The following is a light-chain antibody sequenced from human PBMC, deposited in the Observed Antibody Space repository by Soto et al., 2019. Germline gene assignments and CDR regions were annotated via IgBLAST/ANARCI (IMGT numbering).Light chain of an antibody. Sequence: QSALTQPRSVSGSPGQSVTVSCTGTSRDVGIYNYVSWYQQRPGTAPKVMIYDVTKRPSGVPDRFSGSKSANTASLTISGLQADDEADSYCCSYAGNYTLLFGGGTKVTVL. J-gene: IGLJ2*01. CDR1: SRDVGIYNY. CDR2: DVT. V-gene: IGLV2-11*01. CDR3: CSYAGNYTLL.